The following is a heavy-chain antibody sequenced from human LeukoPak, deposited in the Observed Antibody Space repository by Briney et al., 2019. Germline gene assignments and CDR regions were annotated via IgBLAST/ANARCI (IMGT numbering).Heavy chain of an antibody. J-gene: IGHJ4*02. V-gene: IGHV3-74*01. CDR1: GFSFSGHW. CDR2: ISPTGSTT. CDR3: ARGPNSNWSGLDF. D-gene: IGHD6-6*01. Sequence: GGSLRLSCTASGFSFSGHWMHWARQLPGKGLVWVSRISPTGSTTSYADSVMGRFTVSRDNAKNTLYLQVNNLRAEDTAVYYCARGPNSNWSGLDFWGQGTLLTVSS.